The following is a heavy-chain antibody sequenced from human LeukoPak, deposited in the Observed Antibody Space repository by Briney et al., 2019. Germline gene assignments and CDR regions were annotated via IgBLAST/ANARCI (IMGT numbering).Heavy chain of an antibody. J-gene: IGHJ4*02. V-gene: IGHV3-7*04. Sequence: GSLRFSCAASGFPFSSRWMSWVRQAPGKGLEWVANIKADGSEKYYVDSVKGRFTVSRDNAKNSLYLQMNSLRAEDTGLYYCARYCGGGSCFDYWGRGTFVTVSS. D-gene: IGHD2-15*01. CDR2: IKADGSEK. CDR1: GFPFSSRW. CDR3: ARYCGGGSCFDY.